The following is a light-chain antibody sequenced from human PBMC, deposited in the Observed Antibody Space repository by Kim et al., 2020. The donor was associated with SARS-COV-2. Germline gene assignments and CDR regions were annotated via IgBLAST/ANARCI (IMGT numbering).Light chain of an antibody. CDR2: DIS. J-gene: IGLJ3*02. CDR1: SSDVGHYNS. CDR3: CSYAGNHWV. V-gene: IGLV2-11*01. Sequence: QSALTQPRSVSGSPGQSVTISCTGTSSDVGHYNSVSWYQHHPGKAPKFMIYDISKRPSGVPTRFSDSKSGNTASLTISGLQTEDEADYYCCSYAGNHWVFGGGTQLTVL.